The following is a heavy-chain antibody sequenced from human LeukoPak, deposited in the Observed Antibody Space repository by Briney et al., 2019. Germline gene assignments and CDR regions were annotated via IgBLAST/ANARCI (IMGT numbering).Heavy chain of an antibody. CDR1: GFTFSSYA. Sequence: GGSLRLSCAASGFTFSSYAMSWVRQAPGKGLEWVSAISGSGGSTYYADSVKGRFTISRDNSKNTLYLQMNSLRAEDTAVYYCAKNGVPAAGYTYYFDYWGQGTLVTVSS. V-gene: IGHV3-23*01. J-gene: IGHJ4*02. CDR2: ISGSGGST. CDR3: AKNGVPAAGYTYYFDY. D-gene: IGHD6-13*01.